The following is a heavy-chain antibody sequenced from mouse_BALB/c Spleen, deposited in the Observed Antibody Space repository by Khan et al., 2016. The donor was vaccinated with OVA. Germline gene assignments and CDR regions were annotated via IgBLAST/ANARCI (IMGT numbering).Heavy chain of an antibody. CDR2: ISYSGST. CDR3: ARGNYYGYYFDY. J-gene: IGHJ2*01. V-gene: IGHV3-2*02. Sequence: EVQLQESGPGLVKPSQSLSLTCTVTGYSITNNYAWNWIRQFPGNKLEWMGYISYSGSTNYNPSLKSRNSITRDTSKNQFFLQLNSVTTEDTATYYCARGNYYGYYFDYWGQGTTLTVSS. D-gene: IGHD1-1*01. CDR1: GYSITNNYA.